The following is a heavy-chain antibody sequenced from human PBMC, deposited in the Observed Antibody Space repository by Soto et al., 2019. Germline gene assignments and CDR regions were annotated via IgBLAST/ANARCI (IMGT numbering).Heavy chain of an antibody. J-gene: IGHJ3*02. D-gene: IGHD4-17*01. V-gene: IGHV4-59*01. CDR3: ARYNDYGDAFDI. CDR2: IYYSGST. Sequence: SETLSLTCTVSGGSISSYYWIWIRQPPGKGLEWIGYIYYSGSTNYNPSLKSRVTISVDTSKNQFSLKLSSVTAADTAVYYCARYNDYGDAFDIWGQGTMVTVSS. CDR1: GGSISSYY.